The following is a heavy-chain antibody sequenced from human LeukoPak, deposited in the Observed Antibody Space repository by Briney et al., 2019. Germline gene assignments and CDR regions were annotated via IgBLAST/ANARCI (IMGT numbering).Heavy chain of an antibody. Sequence: PSETLSLTCTVSGGSISSYYWSWIRQPPGKGLEWIGYIYYSGSTNYNPSLKSRVTISVDTSKSQFSLELSSVTAADTAVYYCAGGYCSGGSCPPFEYWGQGTLVTVSS. CDR3: AGGYCSGGSCPPFEY. J-gene: IGHJ4*02. CDR2: IYYSGST. D-gene: IGHD2-15*01. CDR1: GGSISSYY. V-gene: IGHV4-59*08.